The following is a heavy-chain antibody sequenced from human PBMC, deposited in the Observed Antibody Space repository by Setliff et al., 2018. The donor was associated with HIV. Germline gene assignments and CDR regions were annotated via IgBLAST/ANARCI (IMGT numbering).Heavy chain of an antibody. CDR1: GYTFTTYD. D-gene: IGHD4-17*01. CDR3: ARTDYGGNSGGNYFDY. J-gene: IGHJ4*02. V-gene: IGHV1-18*01. Sequence: GASVKVSCKASGYTFTTYDITWVRQAPGRGLEWLGWISPYNGHTNFAQKFQGRVTMTTDTATSTAYMEVRSLRSDDTAVYYCARTDYGGNSGGNYFDYWGQGSLVTVS. CDR2: ISPYNGHT.